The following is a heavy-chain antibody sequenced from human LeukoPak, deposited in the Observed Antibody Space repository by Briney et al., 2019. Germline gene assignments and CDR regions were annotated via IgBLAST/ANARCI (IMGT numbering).Heavy chain of an antibody. CDR2: IRGTDDTT. Sequence: PGGSLRLSCSASGFTFSRHAMSWVRQAPGKGLEWVSAIRGTDDTTYYADSVKGRFTISRDNSKNRLYLQMNSLRAEDTAVYYCAKDQGDYCSGFGCYSGEYGHFQHWGQGTLVTVSS. J-gene: IGHJ1*01. D-gene: IGHD2-15*01. CDR3: AKDQGDYCSGFGCYSGEYGHFQH. V-gene: IGHV3-23*01. CDR1: GFTFSRHA.